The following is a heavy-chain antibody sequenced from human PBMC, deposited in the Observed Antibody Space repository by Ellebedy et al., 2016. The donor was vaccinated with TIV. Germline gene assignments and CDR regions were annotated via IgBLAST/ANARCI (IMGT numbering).Heavy chain of an antibody. CDR1: GFPFSSYC. J-gene: IGHJ4*02. D-gene: IGHD4-11*01. CDR2: ISYDGSNE. CDR3: ARGMTNHYFDY. V-gene: IGHV3-30*03. Sequence: GESLKISCAASGFPFSSYCMHWVRQAPGKGLEWVAIISYDGSNEVYADSVKGRFTISRDNSKNTLSLQLNSLRADDTAVYYCARGMTNHYFDYWGQGTLVTVSS.